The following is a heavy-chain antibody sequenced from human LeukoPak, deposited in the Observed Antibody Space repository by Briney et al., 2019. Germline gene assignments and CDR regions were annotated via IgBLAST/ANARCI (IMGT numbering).Heavy chain of an antibody. D-gene: IGHD4-17*01. CDR3: SRGDYGDYNNWFDP. Sequence: GGSLRLSCAASGFTFSSFGMHWVRQAPGKGLEWVADIWYNGSNKYYAESVKGRFTISKDNSKNTLYLQMNSLRAEDTAVYYCSRGDYGDYNNWFDPWGQGTLVIVSS. V-gene: IGHV3-33*01. J-gene: IGHJ5*02. CDR2: IWYNGSNK. CDR1: GFTFSSFG.